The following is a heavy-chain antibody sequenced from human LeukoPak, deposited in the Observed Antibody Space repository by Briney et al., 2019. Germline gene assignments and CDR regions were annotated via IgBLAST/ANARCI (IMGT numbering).Heavy chain of an antibody. CDR1: GYTFTSYA. CDR2: INAGNGNT. CDR3: ARAGFLSSTRHYPPHDAFDI. Sequence: ASVKLSCKASGYTFTSYAMHWVRQAPGQRLEWMGWINAGNGNTKYSQKFQGRVTITRDASASTAYMELSSLGSEDTAVYYCARAGFLSSTRHYPPHDAFDIWGQGTMVTVSS. J-gene: IGHJ3*02. D-gene: IGHD2-2*01. V-gene: IGHV1-3*01.